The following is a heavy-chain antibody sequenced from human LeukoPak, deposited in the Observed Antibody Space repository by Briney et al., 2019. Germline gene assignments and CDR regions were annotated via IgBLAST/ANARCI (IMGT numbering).Heavy chain of an antibody. J-gene: IGHJ4*02. D-gene: IGHD3-22*01. CDR1: GYTFTAYY. CDR2: INPNSGGT. CDR3: ARGPGPADDGGGYCFDY. Sequence: GASVKVSCKASGYTFTAYYMHWVRQAPGQGLEWMGWINPNSGGTKYAQKFQARVTMTRDTSISTAYMELSRLTSDDTAVYYCARGPGPADDGGGYCFDYWGQGTLVTVSS. V-gene: IGHV1-2*02.